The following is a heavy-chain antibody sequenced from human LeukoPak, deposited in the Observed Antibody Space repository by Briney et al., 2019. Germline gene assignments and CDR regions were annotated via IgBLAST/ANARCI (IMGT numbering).Heavy chain of an antibody. Sequence: GGSLRLSCAASGFTFSSYSMNWVRQAPGKGLEWVSSISTTSRYIYYADSVKGRFTVSRDNAKNSLSLQMNSMRAEDTAVYYCARGNSDYDHDYWGQGTLVTVSS. V-gene: IGHV3-21*01. J-gene: IGHJ4*02. CDR1: GFTFSSYS. CDR2: ISTTSRYI. D-gene: IGHD4-11*01. CDR3: ARGNSDYDHDY.